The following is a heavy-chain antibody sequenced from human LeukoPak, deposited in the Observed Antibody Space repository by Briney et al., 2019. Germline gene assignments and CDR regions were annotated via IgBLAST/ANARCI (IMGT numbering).Heavy chain of an antibody. CDR2: IYSSGTT. CDR1: GASISSVGYS. V-gene: IGHV4-31*03. Sequence: PSQTLSLTCTVSGASISSVGYSWSWLRQRPGQGLEWIGYIYSSGTTYYNPSLQSRVSISLDTSKNQFSLRLSSLTAADTARYFCARNHRVLHLLERRAANMDVWGQGTMVSVSS. J-gene: IGHJ6*02. CDR3: ARNHRVLHLLERRAANMDV. D-gene: IGHD3-3*01.